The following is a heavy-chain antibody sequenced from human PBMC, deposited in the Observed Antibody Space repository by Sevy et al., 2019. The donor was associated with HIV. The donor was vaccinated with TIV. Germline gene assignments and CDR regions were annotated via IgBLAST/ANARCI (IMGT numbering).Heavy chain of an antibody. CDR3: ARKVGDM. CDR1: GFTFSDYW. V-gene: IGHV3-7*01. D-gene: IGHD1-26*01. CDR2: IKQDGSQK. Sequence: GGPLRLSCAASGFTFSDYWMSWVRQAPGKGLEWVANIKQDGSQKYFVDSVNGRFTISRDNAKNSLYLQMDNLRAKDTAVYYCARKVGDMWGQGTMVTVSS. J-gene: IGHJ3*01.